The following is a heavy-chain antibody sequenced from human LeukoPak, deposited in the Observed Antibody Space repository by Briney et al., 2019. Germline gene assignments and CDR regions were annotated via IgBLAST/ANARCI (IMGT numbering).Heavy chain of an antibody. D-gene: IGHD5-12*01. V-gene: IGHV4-39*01. CDR3: ARLLIVATTACDY. CDR2: IYYSGST. CDR1: GGSISSSSYY. Sequence: SETLSLTCTVSGGSISSSSYYWGWIRQPPGKGLEWIGSIYYSGSTYYNPSLKSRVTISVDTSKNQFSLKLSSVTAADTAVYYCARLLIVATTACDYWGQGTLVTVPS. J-gene: IGHJ4*02.